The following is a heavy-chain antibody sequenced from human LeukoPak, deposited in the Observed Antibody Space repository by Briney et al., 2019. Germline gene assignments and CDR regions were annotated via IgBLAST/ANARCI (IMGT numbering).Heavy chain of an antibody. D-gene: IGHD1-1*01. Sequence: PSETLSLTCAVYGGSFSGYYWGWIRQPPGKGLEWIGSIYYSGSTYYNPSLKSRVSISVHTSKNQFSLKLRSVTAADTAVYYCARPVPSRLGWFDPWGQGTLVTVSS. V-gene: IGHV4-39*01. J-gene: IGHJ5*02. CDR1: GGSFSGYY. CDR3: ARPVPSRLGWFDP. CDR2: IYYSGST.